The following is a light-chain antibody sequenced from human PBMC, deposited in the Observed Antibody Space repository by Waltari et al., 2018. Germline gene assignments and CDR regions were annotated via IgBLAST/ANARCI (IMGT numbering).Light chain of an antibody. J-gene: IGKJ4*01. V-gene: IGKV1-12*01. CDR3: QQAYSFPLT. Sequence: DIQMTQSPSSLSASVVDRVTITCRASQGISSCLTWDQQKPGKAPEILSYAASSFQSGVPSRFVGSGSGTDFTLTISSLQPEDFATYYCQQAYSFPLTFGGGTKVEIK. CDR1: QGISSC. CDR2: AAS.